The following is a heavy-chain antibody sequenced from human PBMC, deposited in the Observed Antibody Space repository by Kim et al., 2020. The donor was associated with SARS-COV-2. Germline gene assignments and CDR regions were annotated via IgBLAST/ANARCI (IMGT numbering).Heavy chain of an antibody. CDR3: AKAWRGTGGD. V-gene: IGHV3-23*01. CDR2: ST. Sequence: STYYADSVKGRCTISRDNSKNTLYLQMNSLRAEDTAVYYCAKAWRGTGGDWGQGTLVTVSS. D-gene: IGHD7-27*01. J-gene: IGHJ4*02.